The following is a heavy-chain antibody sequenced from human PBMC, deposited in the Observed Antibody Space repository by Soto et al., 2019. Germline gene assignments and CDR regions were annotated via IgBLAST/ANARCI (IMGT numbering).Heavy chain of an antibody. V-gene: IGHV3-23*01. J-gene: IGHJ4*02. CDR1: GFTFSSYA. CDR3: AQAPYGVTVPFDC. Sequence: EVQLLESGGGLVQPGGSLRLSCAASGFTFSSYAMSWVRQAPGKGLEWVSAISGSGAGTYYADSVKGRFTISRDNSKNTLYLQMNSLRAEDTGVYYCAQAPYGVTVPFDCWGQGTLVTVSS. CDR2: ISGSGAGT. D-gene: IGHD4-4*01.